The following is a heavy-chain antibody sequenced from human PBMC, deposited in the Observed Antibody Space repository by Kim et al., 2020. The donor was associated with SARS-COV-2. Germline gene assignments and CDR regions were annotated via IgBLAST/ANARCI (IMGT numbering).Heavy chain of an antibody. CDR3: ARDGGPGFRVY. CDR2: IYYSGST. Sequence: SETLSLTCTVSGGSISSYYWSWIRQPPGKGLEWIGYIYYSGSTNYNPSLKSRVTISVDTSKNQFSLKLSSVTAADTAVYYCARDGGPGFRVYWGQGTLVTVSS. V-gene: IGHV4-59*13. CDR1: GGSISSYY. J-gene: IGHJ4*02. D-gene: IGHD3-10*01.